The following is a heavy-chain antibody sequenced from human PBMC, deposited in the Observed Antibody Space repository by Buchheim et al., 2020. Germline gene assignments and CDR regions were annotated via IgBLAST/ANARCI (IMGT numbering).Heavy chain of an antibody. CDR1: GFTFSSFA. V-gene: IGHV3-23*01. CDR3: AKDPVQGADYYFDY. J-gene: IGHJ4*02. CDR2: ISGSGGST. Sequence: EVQLLESGGDLVQPGGSLRLSCAASGFTFSSFAMSWVRQAPGKGLEWVSTISGSGGSTYYADSVKGRFNISRDNSKNTLYLQMNTLRAEDKAIYYCAKDPVQGADYYFDYWGQGTL. D-gene: IGHD2-21*02.